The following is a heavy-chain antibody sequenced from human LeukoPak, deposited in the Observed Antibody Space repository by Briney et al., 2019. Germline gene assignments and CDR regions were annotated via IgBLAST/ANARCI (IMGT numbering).Heavy chain of an antibody. CDR3: AKSKVVAATMGRFDY. Sequence: GGSLRLSCAASGFTFSSYAMNWVRQAPGKGLEWVSAISGSDGSTYYADSVKGRFTISRDNSRNTLYLQMNSLRAEDTAVYYCAKSKVVAATMGRFDYWGQGTLVTVSS. D-gene: IGHD2-15*01. CDR2: ISGSDGST. J-gene: IGHJ4*02. CDR1: GFTFSSYA. V-gene: IGHV3-23*01.